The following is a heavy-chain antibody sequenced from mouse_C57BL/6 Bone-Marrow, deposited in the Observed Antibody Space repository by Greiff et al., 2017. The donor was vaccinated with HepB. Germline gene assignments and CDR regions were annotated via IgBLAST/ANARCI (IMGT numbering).Heavy chain of an antibody. J-gene: IGHJ1*03. CDR3: ASLPYYSRRYFDV. CDR1: GYTFTSYW. V-gene: IGHV1-7*01. CDR2: INPSSGYT. Sequence: QVQLQQSGAELAKPGASVKLSCKASGYTFTSYWMHWVKQRPGQGLEWIGYINPSSGYTKFNQKFKDKATLTADKSSSTAYMQLSSLTYEDSAVYYCASLPYYSRRYFDVWGTGTTVTVSS. D-gene: IGHD2-5*01.